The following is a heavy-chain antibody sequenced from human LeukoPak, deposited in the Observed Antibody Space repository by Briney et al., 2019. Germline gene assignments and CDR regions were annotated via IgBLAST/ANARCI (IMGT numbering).Heavy chain of an antibody. Sequence: PGGSLRLSCAASGLTVSTNYMSWVRQAPGKGLEWVSFIYSGGSTYYADSVKGRFTISRDNSKNTLHLQMNSLRAEDTAVYYCASCLLRKWGQGTLVTVSS. D-gene: IGHD2-21*01. V-gene: IGHV3-53*01. CDR1: GLTVSTNY. J-gene: IGHJ4*02. CDR3: ASCLLRK. CDR2: IYSGGST.